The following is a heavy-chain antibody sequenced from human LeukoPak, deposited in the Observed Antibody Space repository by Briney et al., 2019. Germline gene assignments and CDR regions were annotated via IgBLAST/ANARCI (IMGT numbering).Heavy chain of an antibody. CDR3: AKLPQVAGDGYNFDY. Sequence: GGPLRLSCAASGFTFSSYAMGWVRQAPGKGLEWVSTISGRGGSVDYADSVKGRFIISRDNSKNTLYLQMNSLRAEDTAVYYCAKLPQVAGDGYNFDYWGQGTLATVSS. D-gene: IGHD5-24*01. CDR2: ISGRGGSV. CDR1: GFTFSSYA. J-gene: IGHJ4*02. V-gene: IGHV3-23*01.